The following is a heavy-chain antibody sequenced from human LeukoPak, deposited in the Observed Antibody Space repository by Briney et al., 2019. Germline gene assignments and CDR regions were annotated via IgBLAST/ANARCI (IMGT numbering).Heavy chain of an antibody. V-gene: IGHV3-13*01. CDR3: AKGEGNSSSFDY. Sequence: QAGGSLRLSCAASGFTFSSYGMHWVRQATGKGLEWVSAMGTAGDTYYPGSVKGRFTISRENAKNSLSLQMNSLRAGDTAVYYCAKGEGNSSSFDYWGQGTLVTVSS. J-gene: IGHJ4*02. D-gene: IGHD6-6*01. CDR2: MGTAGDT. CDR1: GFTFSSYG.